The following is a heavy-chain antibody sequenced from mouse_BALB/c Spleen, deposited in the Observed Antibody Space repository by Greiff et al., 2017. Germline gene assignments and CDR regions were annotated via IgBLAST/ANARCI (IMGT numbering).Heavy chain of an antibody. V-gene: IGHV1-54*01. J-gene: IGHJ4*01. CDR2: INPGSGGT. D-gene: IGHD3-2*01. CDR3: AQTARATRAMDY. Sequence: QVQLQQSGAELVRPGTSVKVSCKASGYAFTNYLIEWVKQRPGQGLEWIGVINPGSGGTNYNEKFKGKATLTADKSSSTAYMQLSSLTSDDSAVYFCAQTARATRAMDYGGQGTSVTVSS. CDR1: GYAFTNYL.